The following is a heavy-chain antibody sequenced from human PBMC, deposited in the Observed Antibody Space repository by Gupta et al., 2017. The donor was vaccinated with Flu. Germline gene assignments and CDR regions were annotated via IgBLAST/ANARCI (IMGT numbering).Heavy chain of an antibody. Sequence: QVQLVQSGGGVVQPGTSLRLSCAASGFIFSRYAMHWVRQAPGKGLEWVEGILYDVRKKYYADSVKGRFTRDRENAKNQLYRKMNSRRTENTSMTAGARTIYLDVWDEGTTVPVS. D-gene: IGHD3-3*01. J-gene: IGHJ6*03. CDR2: ILYDVRKK. CDR3: ARTIYLDV. V-gene: IGHV3-30*04. CDR1: GFIFSRYA.